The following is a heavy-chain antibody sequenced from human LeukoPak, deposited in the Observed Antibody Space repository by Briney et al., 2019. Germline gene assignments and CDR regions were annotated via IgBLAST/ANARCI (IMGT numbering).Heavy chain of an antibody. V-gene: IGHV4-59*08. CDR2: IYYSGST. Sequence: SETLSLTCTVSGGSISSYYWSWIRQPPGKGLEWIGYIYYSGSTNYNPSLKSRVTISVDTSKNQFSLKLSSVTAADTAVYYCARSRSGSYSYFDYWGQGTLVTVSS. D-gene: IGHD1-26*01. J-gene: IGHJ4*02. CDR1: GGSISSYY. CDR3: ARSRSGSYSYFDY.